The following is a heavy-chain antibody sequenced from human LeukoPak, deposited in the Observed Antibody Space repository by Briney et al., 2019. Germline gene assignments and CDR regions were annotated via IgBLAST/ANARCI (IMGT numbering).Heavy chain of an antibody. V-gene: IGHV1-69*04. J-gene: IGHJ6*02. CDR3: ARTQAVTIFGVVTLGYYGMDV. CDR2: IIPILGIA. Sequence: ASVKVSCKASGGTFSSYAISWVRQAPGQGLEWMGRIIPILGIANYAQKFQGRVTITADKSTSTAYMELSSLRSEDTAVYYCARTQAVTIFGVVTLGYYGMDVWGQGTTVTVSS. CDR1: GGTFSSYA. D-gene: IGHD3-3*01.